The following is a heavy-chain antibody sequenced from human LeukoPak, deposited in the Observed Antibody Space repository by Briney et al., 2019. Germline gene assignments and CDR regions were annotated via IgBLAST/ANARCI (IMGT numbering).Heavy chain of an antibody. V-gene: IGHV3-23*01. CDR1: GFTFSNFA. CDR3: AKDLDGYNYFFDY. J-gene: IGHJ4*02. D-gene: IGHD5-12*01. Sequence: PGGSLRLSCAASGFTFSNFALNWVRQAPGKGLEWVSAISGTGGLTYYSDSVKGRFTISRDNSKNALYLQMNSLRAEDTAVYYCAKDLDGYNYFFDYWGRGTLVTVSS. CDR2: ISGTGGLT.